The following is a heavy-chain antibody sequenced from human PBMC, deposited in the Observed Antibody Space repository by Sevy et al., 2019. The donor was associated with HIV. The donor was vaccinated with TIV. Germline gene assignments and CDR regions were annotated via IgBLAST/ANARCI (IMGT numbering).Heavy chain of an antibody. Sequence: SETLSLTCTVSGGSISSGSYYWSWIRQPAGKGLEWIGRIYTSGSTNYNPSLKSRVTMSVDTSKNQFSLKLNSVTAADTAVYYCARAKYCSGGSCSWFDPWGQGTLVTVSS. J-gene: IGHJ5*02. CDR2: IYTSGST. D-gene: IGHD2-15*01. V-gene: IGHV4-61*02. CDR3: ARAKYCSGGSCSWFDP. CDR1: GGSISSGSYY.